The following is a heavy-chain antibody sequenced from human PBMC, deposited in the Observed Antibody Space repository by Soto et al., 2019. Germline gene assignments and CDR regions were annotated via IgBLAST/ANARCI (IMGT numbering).Heavy chain of an antibody. CDR3: ARVERGTATTVVDAFDI. Sequence: QVQLQQWGAGLLKPSETLSLTCAVYGGFVSSGSYYWSWIRQPPGKGLEWIGEMSHSGGTHFNPSLKSQVSISVHTYKNKFSLKMSSVTAADTAVYYCARVERGTATTVVDAFDIWGPGTMVTVSS. V-gene: IGHV4-34*01. CDR1: GGFVSSGSYY. D-gene: IGHD1-1*01. CDR2: MSHSGGT. J-gene: IGHJ3*02.